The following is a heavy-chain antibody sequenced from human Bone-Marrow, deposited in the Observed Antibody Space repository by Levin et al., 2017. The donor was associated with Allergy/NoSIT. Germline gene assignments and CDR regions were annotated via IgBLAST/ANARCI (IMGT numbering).Heavy chain of an antibody. CDR2: IDPKSGST. Sequence: ASVKVSCKASEYTFANYHLNWVRQAPGQGLEWMGWIDPKSGSTGYAPQFQGRVIVTRDTSITTMYIELSRLDSDDTALYYCTRGLGCALANCLAYFDNWGQVTLVTVSS. CDR1: EYTFANYH. D-gene: IGHD1-1*01. CDR3: TRGLGCALANCLAYFDN. J-gene: IGHJ4*02. V-gene: IGHV1-8*01.